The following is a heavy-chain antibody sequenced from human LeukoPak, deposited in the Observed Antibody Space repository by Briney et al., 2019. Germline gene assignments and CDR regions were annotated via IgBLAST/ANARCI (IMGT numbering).Heavy chain of an antibody. CDR3: ARFEDGEGSNYDNWFDP. Sequence: TSSETLSLTWTVSGGSINSNYWTWIRQPPGKGLEWIGYIHYSGSTNYNPSLKSRVTISVDTSKNQFSLKLCSVTAADTAVYYCARFEDGEGSNYDNWFDPWGQGTLVTVSS. J-gene: IGHJ5*02. V-gene: IGHV4-59*01. D-gene: IGHD4-11*01. CDR2: IHYSGST. CDR1: GGSINSNY.